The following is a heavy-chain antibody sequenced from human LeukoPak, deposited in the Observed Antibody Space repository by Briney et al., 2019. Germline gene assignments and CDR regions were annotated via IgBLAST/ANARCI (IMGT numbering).Heavy chain of an antibody. D-gene: IGHD3-16*01. CDR1: GGTFSSYA. CDR3: ASALGRFGAFDI. J-gene: IGHJ3*02. Sequence: ASVKVSCKASGGTFSSYAISWVRQAPGQGLEWMGRIIPILGIANYAQKFQGRVTMTRDTSTSTVYMELSSLRSEDTAVYYCASALGRFGAFDIWGQGTMVTVSS. V-gene: IGHV1-69*04. CDR2: IIPILGIA.